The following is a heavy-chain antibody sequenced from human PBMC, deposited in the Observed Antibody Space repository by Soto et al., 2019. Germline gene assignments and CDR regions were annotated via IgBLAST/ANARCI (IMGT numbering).Heavy chain of an antibody. V-gene: IGHV3-49*03. Sequence: PGGSLRLSCTASGFTFGDYAMSWFRQAPGKGLEWVGFIRSKAYGGTTEYAASVKGRFTISRDDSKSIAYLQMNSLKTEDTAVYYCTRDRPPFYYGSASYYYYALALCGPRTTAVLSS. D-gene: IGHD3-10*01. J-gene: IGHJ6*02. CDR3: TRDRPPFYYGSASYYYYALAL. CDR2: IRSKAYGGTT. CDR1: GFTFGDYA.